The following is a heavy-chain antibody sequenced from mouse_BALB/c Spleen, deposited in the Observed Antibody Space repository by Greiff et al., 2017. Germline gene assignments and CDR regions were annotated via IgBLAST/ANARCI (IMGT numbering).Heavy chain of an antibody. CDR1: GFSLTSYG. CDR3: ARNSYDYDWFAY. Sequence: QVQLKESGPGLVQPSQSLSITCTVSGFSLTSYGVHWVRQSPGKGLEWLGVIWSGGSTDYNAAFISRLSISKDNSKSQVFFKMKSLQADDTAIYYCARNSYDYDWFAYWGQGTLVTVSA. J-gene: IGHJ3*01. V-gene: IGHV2-4-1*01. D-gene: IGHD2-4*01. CDR2: IWSGGST.